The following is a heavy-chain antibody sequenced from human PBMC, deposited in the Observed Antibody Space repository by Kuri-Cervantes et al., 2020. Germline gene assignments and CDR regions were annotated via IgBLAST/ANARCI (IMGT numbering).Heavy chain of an antibody. CDR3: ARDHGSGGSGDY. Sequence: VNVSCKASGYTFTSYGIRWVRQAPGQGLEWMGWISAYNGNTNYAQKFQGRVTLTADESPSTAYMELSSLRYEDTAVYYCARDHGSGGSGDYWGQGTLVTVSS. CDR2: ISAYNGNT. V-gene: IGHV1-18*01. D-gene: IGHD2-15*01. CDR1: GYTFTSYG. J-gene: IGHJ4*02.